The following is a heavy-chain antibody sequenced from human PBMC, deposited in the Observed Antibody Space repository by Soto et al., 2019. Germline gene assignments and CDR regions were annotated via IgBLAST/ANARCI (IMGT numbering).Heavy chain of an antibody. CDR3: ARGVDAGLDV. D-gene: IGHD1-1*01. V-gene: IGHV1-8*01. CDR2: MSPNSGTT. Sequence: QVQLVQSGAEVTKPGASVKVSCRASGYTFTTYDINWVRQATGQGLEWMGWMSPNSGTTGYAQKFQGRVPMTRDTSISTGYMELSNLRSEGTALCYCARGVDAGLDVWGQGPTVTASS. J-gene: IGHJ6*02. CDR1: GYTFTTYD.